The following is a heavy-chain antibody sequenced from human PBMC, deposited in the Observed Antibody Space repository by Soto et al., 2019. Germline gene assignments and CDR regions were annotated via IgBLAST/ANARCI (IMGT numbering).Heavy chain of an antibody. CDR2: IYWDDDK. CDR1: GFSLSTSGVG. D-gene: IGHD3-16*01. CDR3: AHRTLRWFDP. J-gene: IGHJ5*02. V-gene: IGHV2-5*02. Sequence: QITLKESGPTLVKPTQTLTLTCTFSGFSLSTSGVGVGWIRQPPGKALEWLALIYWDDDKRYSPSLKSRLTITKDTSKNPVVLTMTNMDPVDTAPYYCAHRTLRWFDPWGQGTLVTVSS.